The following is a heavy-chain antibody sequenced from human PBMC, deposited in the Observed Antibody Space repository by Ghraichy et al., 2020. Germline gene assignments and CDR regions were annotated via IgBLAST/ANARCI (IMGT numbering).Heavy chain of an antibody. CDR2: IYYSGNT. CDR1: GGSISDYY. CDR3: ARVLDNSGFYDLFGY. Sequence: SETLSLTCTVSGGSISDYYWSWIRQPPGKGLEWIGYIYYSGNTNYNPSLKSRVTISLDTSKTQISLMLISVTAADTAVYYCARVLDNSGFYDLFGYWGQGVLVTVSS. V-gene: IGHV4-59*01. J-gene: IGHJ4*02. D-gene: IGHD3-22*01.